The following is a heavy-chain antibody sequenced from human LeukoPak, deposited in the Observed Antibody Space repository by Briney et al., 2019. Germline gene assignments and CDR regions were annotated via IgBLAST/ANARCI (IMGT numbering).Heavy chain of an antibody. CDR2: IYHSGST. V-gene: IGHV4-38-2*02. Sequence: NASETLSLTCTVSGYSISSGYYWGWIRQPPGKGLEWIGSIYHSGSTFYNPSLKSRVTMSVDTSKNQFSLKLSSVTAADTAVYYCARHHRAFDYWGQGTLVTVSS. D-gene: IGHD3-10*01. CDR3: ARHHRAFDY. J-gene: IGHJ4*02. CDR1: GYSISSGYY.